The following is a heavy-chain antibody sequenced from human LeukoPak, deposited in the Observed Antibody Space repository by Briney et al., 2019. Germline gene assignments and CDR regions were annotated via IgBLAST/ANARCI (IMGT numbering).Heavy chain of an antibody. CDR1: GFTFSSYG. CDR3: ARDIAVAGPYYMDV. V-gene: IGHV3-33*01. D-gene: IGHD6-19*01. J-gene: IGHJ6*03. CDR2: IWYDGSNK. Sequence: GGSLRLSCAASGFTFSSYGMHWVRQAPGKWLEWVAVIWYDGSNKYYADSVKGRFTISRDNSKNTLYLQMNSLRAEDTAVYYCARDIAVAGPYYMDVWGKGTTVTVSS.